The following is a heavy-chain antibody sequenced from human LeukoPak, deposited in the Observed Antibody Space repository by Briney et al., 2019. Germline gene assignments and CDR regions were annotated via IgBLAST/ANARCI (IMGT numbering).Heavy chain of an antibody. CDR2: IIPMFGTA. V-gene: IGHV1-69*05. CDR3: ARVFARGGEISGSYYYY. J-gene: IGHJ4*02. Sequence: SVKVSCKASGGTFSSYAISWVRQAPGQGLEWMGGIIPMFGTANYAQKFQGRVTITTEESTSIAYMELSSLGSEDTAMYYCARVFARGGEISGSYYYYWGQGTLVTVSS. CDR1: GGTFSSYA. D-gene: IGHD1-26*01.